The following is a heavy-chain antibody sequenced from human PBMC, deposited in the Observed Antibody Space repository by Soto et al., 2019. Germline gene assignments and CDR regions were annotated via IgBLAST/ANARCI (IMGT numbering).Heavy chain of an antibody. CDR1: GYTFIGYY. J-gene: IGHJ4*02. D-gene: IGHD6-13*01. Sequence: ASVKVSCKTSGYTFIGYYLNWVRQAPGQGLEWMGWVNPHTGGTHYAQKFDGRVTMTRDTSTYTAYMELSGLKFDDTATYFCARVMAYEQQLVPFDYWGQGTLVTVSS. CDR2: VNPHTGGT. CDR3: ARVMAYEQQLVPFDY. V-gene: IGHV1-2*02.